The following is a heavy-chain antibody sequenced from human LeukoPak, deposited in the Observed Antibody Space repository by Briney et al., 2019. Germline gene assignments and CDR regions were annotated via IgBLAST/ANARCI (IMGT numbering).Heavy chain of an antibody. Sequence: GGSLRLSCAASGFTFSSYAMSWVRQAPGKGLEWVSAISGSGGSTYYADSVKGRFTISRDNSKSTLYLQMNSLRAEDTAVYYCAKNLRQWLVPQGFDPWGQGTLVTVSS. CDR1: GFTFSSYA. CDR3: AKNLRQWLVPQGFDP. J-gene: IGHJ5*02. CDR2: ISGSGGST. V-gene: IGHV3-23*01. D-gene: IGHD6-19*01.